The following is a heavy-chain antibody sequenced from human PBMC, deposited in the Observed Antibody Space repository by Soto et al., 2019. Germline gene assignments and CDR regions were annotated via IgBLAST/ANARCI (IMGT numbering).Heavy chain of an antibody. CDR1: GGSFSGYY. J-gene: IGHJ6*02. V-gene: IGHV4-59*01. D-gene: IGHD2-15*01. CDR3: AGGYCSGGSCKYAYYYYGMDV. CDR2: IYYSGST. Sequence: SETLSLTCAVYGGSFSGYYWSWIRQPPGKGLEWIGYIYYSGSTNYNPSLKSRVTISVDTSKNQFSLKLSSVTAADTAVYYCAGGYCSGGSCKYAYYYYGMDVWGQGTTVTVSS.